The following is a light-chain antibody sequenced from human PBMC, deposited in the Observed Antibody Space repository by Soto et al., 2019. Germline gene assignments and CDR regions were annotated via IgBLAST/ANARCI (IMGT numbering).Light chain of an antibody. CDR3: QQYNSWPPIT. Sequence: EIVMTQSPDTLYVSTGEGATLSCRASQSVRTKLAWYQQKAGQAPRLLIYGASTRATGIPDRFSGSGSGTEFTLTISSLQSEDFTVYYCQQYNSWPPITFGQGTRLEI. J-gene: IGKJ5*01. CDR2: GAS. CDR1: QSVRTK. V-gene: IGKV3-15*01.